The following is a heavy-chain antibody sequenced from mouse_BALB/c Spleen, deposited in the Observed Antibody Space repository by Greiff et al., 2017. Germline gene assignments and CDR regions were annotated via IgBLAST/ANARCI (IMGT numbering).Heavy chain of an antibody. CDR3: ARAGGYLYYYAMDY. J-gene: IGHJ4*01. CDR2: INPYNDGT. V-gene: IGHV1-14*01. CDR1: GYTFTSYV. D-gene: IGHD2-2*01. Sequence: VQLQQSGPELVKPGASVKMSCKASGYTFTSYVMHWVKQKPGQGLEWIGYINPYNDGTKYNEKFKGKATLTSDKSFSTAYMELSSLTSEDSAVYYCARAGGYLYYYAMDYWGQGTSVTVSS.